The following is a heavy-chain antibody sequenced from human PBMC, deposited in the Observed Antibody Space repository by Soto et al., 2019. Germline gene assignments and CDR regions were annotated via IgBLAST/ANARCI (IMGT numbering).Heavy chain of an antibody. CDR3: ARESDTAMVKSSYYYGMDV. CDR1: GGSISSSNW. J-gene: IGHJ6*02. CDR2: IYHSGST. D-gene: IGHD5-18*01. Sequence: SETLSLTCAVSGGSISSSNWWSWVRQPPGKGLEWIGEIYHSGSTNYNPSLKSRVTISVDKSKNQFSLKLSSVTAADTAVYYCARESDTAMVKSSYYYGMDVWGQGTTVTVSS. V-gene: IGHV4-4*02.